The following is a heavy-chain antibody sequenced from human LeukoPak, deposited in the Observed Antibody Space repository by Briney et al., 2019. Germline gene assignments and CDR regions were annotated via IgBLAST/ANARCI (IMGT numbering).Heavy chain of an antibody. J-gene: IGHJ3*02. CDR3: ARRGYSSSWWLRNSDAFDI. CDR2: INHSGST. Sequence: SETLSLTCAVYGGSFSGYYWSWIRQPPGKGLEWIGEINHSGSTNYNPSLKSRVTISVDTSKNQFSLKLSSVTAADTAVYYCARRGYSSSWWLRNSDAFDIWGQGTMVTVSS. CDR1: GGSFSGYY. V-gene: IGHV4-34*01. D-gene: IGHD6-13*01.